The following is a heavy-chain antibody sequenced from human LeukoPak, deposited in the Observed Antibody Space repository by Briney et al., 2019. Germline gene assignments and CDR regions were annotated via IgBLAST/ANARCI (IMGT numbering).Heavy chain of an antibody. D-gene: IGHD2-2*01. J-gene: IGHJ6*02. Sequence: ASVKVSCKASGYTFTGYYMHWVRQAPGQGLEWMGWINPNSGGTNYAQKFQGRVNMTRDTSISTAYMELSRLRSDDTAVYYCARGSLVSGYCSSTSCFRSRYYYYYGMDVWGQGTTVTVSS. V-gene: IGHV1-2*02. CDR3: ARGSLVSGYCSSTSCFRSRYYYYYGMDV. CDR2: INPNSGGT. CDR1: GYTFTGYY.